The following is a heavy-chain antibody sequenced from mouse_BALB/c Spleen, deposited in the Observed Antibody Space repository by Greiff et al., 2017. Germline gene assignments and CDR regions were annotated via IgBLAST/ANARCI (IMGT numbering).Heavy chain of an antibody. CDR2: ISSGGST. J-gene: IGHJ4*01. CDR3: ARGNDYDWAMDY. Sequence: EVMLVESGGGLVKPGGSLKLSCAASGFTFSSYAMSWVRQTPEKRLEWVASISSGGSTYYPDSVKGRFTISRDNARNILYLQMSSLRSEDTAMYYCARGNDYDWAMDYWGQGTSVTVSS. D-gene: IGHD2-4*01. V-gene: IGHV5-6-5*01. CDR1: GFTFSSYA.